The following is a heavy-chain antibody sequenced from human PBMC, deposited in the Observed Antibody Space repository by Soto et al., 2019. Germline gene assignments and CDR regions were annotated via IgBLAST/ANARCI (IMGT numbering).Heavy chain of an antibody. CDR1: WGTFNSYF. CDR3: ASYYGSGSYYFYYFDY. Sequence: SVKVSRKASWGTFNSYFISWVGQGPGQGLEWMGQIIPIFGTANYAQRFQGTVTITADESTSTAYMELSSLRSEDTAVYYCASYYGSGSYYFYYFDYWGQGTLVTVSS. D-gene: IGHD3-10*01. V-gene: IGHV1-69*13. J-gene: IGHJ4*02. CDR2: IIPIFGTA.